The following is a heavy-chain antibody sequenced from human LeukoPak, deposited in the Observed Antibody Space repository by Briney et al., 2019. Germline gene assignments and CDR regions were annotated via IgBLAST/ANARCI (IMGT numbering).Heavy chain of an antibody. J-gene: IGHJ6*02. V-gene: IGHV3-48*02. CDR3: ARGAISSIAARPYYGMDV. CDR1: GFTFSSYS. D-gene: IGHD6-6*01. Sequence: GGSLRLSCAASGFTFSSYSMNWVRQAPGKGLEWVSYISSSSTIYYADSVKGRFTISRDNAKNSLYLQMNSLRDEDTAVYYCARGAISSIAARPYYGMDVWGQGTTVTVSS. CDR2: ISSSSTI.